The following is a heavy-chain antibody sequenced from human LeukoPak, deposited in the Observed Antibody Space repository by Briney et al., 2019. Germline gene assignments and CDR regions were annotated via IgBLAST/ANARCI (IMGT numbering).Heavy chain of an antibody. CDR2: ISSSSSTI. V-gene: IGHV3-48*01. D-gene: IGHD4/OR15-4a*01. CDR3: ASPRLWEGGAFDI. CDR1: GFTFSSYE. J-gene: IGHJ3*02. Sequence: GGSLRLSCAASGFTFSSYEMNWVRQAPGKGLEWVSYISSSSSTIYYADSVKGRFTISRDNAKNSLCLQMNSLRAEDTAVYYCASPRLWEGGAFDIWGQGTMVTVSS.